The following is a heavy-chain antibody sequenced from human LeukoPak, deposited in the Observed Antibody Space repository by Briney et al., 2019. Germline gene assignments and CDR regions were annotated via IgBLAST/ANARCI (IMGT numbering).Heavy chain of an antibody. CDR3: ANRQLVKGVFEI. V-gene: IGHV3-23*01. J-gene: IGHJ3*02. D-gene: IGHD6-13*01. Sequence: PGGSLRLSCAASGFTLIGFALSWVRQAPGKGLDWVSDISGGSDITYYADSVKGRFTISRDNSKNTLDLHMSSLATDDTAVYYCANRQLVKGVFEIWGQGTRVTVSS. CDR2: ISGGSDIT. CDR1: GFTLIGFA.